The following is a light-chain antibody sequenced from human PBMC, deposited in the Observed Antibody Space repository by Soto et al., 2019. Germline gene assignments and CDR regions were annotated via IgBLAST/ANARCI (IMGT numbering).Light chain of an antibody. V-gene: IGKV1-5*01. J-gene: IGKJ1*01. Sequence: DIQMTQSPSSVSASVGDRVTITCRASQSISTWLAWYQQKPGKAPKLLIYDASSLHSGVPSRFSGSGSETEFTLTISSLQSDDFATYYCQQHNSYSTFGPGTKVEIK. CDR2: DAS. CDR3: QQHNSYST. CDR1: QSISTW.